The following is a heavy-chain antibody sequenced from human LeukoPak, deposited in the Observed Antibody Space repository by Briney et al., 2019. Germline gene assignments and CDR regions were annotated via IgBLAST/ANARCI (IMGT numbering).Heavy chain of an antibody. J-gene: IGHJ3*02. CDR2: ISGSGGST. V-gene: IGHV3-23*01. CDR1: GFTFSSYA. D-gene: IGHD6-6*01. Sequence: PGGSLRLSCAASGFTFSSYAMSWVRQAPGKGLEWVSAISGSGGSTYYADSVKGRFTISRDNSKNTLYLQMNSLRAEDTAVYYCAKDFLPEYMRQYSSSPPGLLDAFDIWGQGTMVTVSS. CDR3: AKDFLPEYMRQYSSSPPGLLDAFDI.